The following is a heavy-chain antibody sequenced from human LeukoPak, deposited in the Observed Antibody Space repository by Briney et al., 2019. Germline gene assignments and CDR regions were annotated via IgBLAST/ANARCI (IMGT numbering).Heavy chain of an antibody. J-gene: IGHJ4*02. CDR2: IKQDGSEK. CDR1: GFTFSSYA. Sequence: GGSLRLSCAASGFTFSSYAMHWVRQAPGKGLEWVANIKQDGSEKYYVDSVKGRFTISRDSSKNTLYLQMNSLRAEDTAVYYCARARSFDYWGQGTLVTVSS. CDR3: ARARSFDY. V-gene: IGHV3-7*03.